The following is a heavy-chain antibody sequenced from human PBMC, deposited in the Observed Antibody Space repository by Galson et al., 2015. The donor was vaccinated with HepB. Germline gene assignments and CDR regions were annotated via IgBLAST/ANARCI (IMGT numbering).Heavy chain of an antibody. CDR1: GFTFSSYA. CDR3: AKDLSRTLPTKYYFDY. CDR2: ISGSGGST. Sequence: SLRLSCAASGFTFSSYAMSWVRQAPGKGLEWVPAISGSGGSTYYADSVKGRFTISRDNSKNTLYLQMNSLRAEDTAVYYCAKDLSRTLPTKYYFDYWGQGTLVTVSS. D-gene: IGHD2/OR15-2a*01. V-gene: IGHV3-23*01. J-gene: IGHJ4*02.